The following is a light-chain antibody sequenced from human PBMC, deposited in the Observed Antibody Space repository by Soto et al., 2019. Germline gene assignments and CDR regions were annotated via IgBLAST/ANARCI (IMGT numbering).Light chain of an antibody. CDR1: KLGNKF. J-gene: IGLJ1*01. CDR3: QAWDSSIHYV. Sequence: SYELTQPPSVSVSPGQTARITCSGDKLGNKFPCWYQVKPGQSPVLVIYRGNNRPSGIPERFSGSSSGNTATLTISGTQAMDEADYYCQAWDSSIHYVFGTGTKLTV. V-gene: IGLV3-1*01. CDR2: RGN.